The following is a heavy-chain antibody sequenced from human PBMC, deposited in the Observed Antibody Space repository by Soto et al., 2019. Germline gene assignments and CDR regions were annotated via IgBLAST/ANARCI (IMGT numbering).Heavy chain of an antibody. CDR2: IIPIFGTA. CDR3: ASSYGSGYRAFDY. J-gene: IGHJ4*02. Sequence: SVKVSCKASGGTFSSYAISWVRQAPGQGLEWMGGIIPIFGTANYAQKFQGRVTMTADKSTSTAYMELSSLRSEDTAIYYCASSYGSGYRAFDYWGQGALVTVSS. CDR1: GGTFSSYA. V-gene: IGHV1-69*06. D-gene: IGHD3-10*01.